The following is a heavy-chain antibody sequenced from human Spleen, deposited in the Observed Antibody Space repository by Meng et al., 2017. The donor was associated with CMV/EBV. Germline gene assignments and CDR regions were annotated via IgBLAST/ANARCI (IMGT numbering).Heavy chain of an antibody. D-gene: IGHD2-2*01. Sequence: GESLKISCAASGFTFSSYWMSWVRQAPGKGLVWVSRISDDGSITTYADTVKGRFTISRDNAKNTLYLQMDSLRAEDTAVYYCARPHLEYCSSTSCYNYFDDWGQGTLVTVSS. CDR1: GFTFSSYW. V-gene: IGHV3-74*03. J-gene: IGHJ4*02. CDR2: ISDDGSIT. CDR3: ARPHLEYCSSTSCYNYFDD.